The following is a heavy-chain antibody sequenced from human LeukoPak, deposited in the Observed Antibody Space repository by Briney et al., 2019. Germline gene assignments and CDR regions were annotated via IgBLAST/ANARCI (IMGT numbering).Heavy chain of an antibody. V-gene: IGHV1-69*04. Sequence: ASVKVSCKASGGTFSSYAISWVRQAPGQGLEWMGRIIPILGIANYAQKFQGRVTITADKSTSTAYMELSSLRSEDTAVYYCAATGPSGWDYYGMDVWGQGTTVTVSS. CDR2: IIPILGIA. CDR3: AATGPSGWDYYGMDV. D-gene: IGHD6-19*01. CDR1: GGTFSSYA. J-gene: IGHJ6*02.